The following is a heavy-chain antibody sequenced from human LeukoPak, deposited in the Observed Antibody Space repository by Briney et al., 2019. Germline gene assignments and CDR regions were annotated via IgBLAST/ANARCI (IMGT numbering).Heavy chain of an antibody. J-gene: IGHJ6*02. V-gene: IGHV4-34*01. CDR3: ARGYCSSTSCYFGYYYYGMDV. CDR1: GGSFSGYY. D-gene: IGHD2-2*01. CDR2: INHSGST. Sequence: SETLSLTCAVYGGSFSGYYWSWIRQPPGKGLEWIGEINHSGSTNYNPSLKSRVTTSVDTSKNQFSLKLSSVTAADTAVYYCARGYCSSTSCYFGYYYYGMDVWGQGTTVTVSS.